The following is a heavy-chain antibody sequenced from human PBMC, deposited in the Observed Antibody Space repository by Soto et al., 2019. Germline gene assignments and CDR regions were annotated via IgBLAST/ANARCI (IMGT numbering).Heavy chain of an antibody. CDR1: GYSFTSYW. Sequence: PGESLKISCKGSGYSFTSYWIGWVRQMPGKGLECMGIIYPGDSDTRYSPSFQGQVTISADKSISTAYLQWSSLKASDTAMYYCARPYSSGRNYYGMEVWGQGTTVTVSS. CDR3: ARPYSSGRNYYGMEV. D-gene: IGHD6-19*01. J-gene: IGHJ6*02. V-gene: IGHV5-51*01. CDR2: IYPGDSDT.